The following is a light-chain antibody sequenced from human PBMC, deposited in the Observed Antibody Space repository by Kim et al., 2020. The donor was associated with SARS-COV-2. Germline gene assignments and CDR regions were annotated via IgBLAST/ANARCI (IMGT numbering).Light chain of an antibody. CDR1: KLGDKY. CDR3: QAWDSRTL. Sequence: SYELTQPPSVSVSPGQTASITCSGDKLGDKYACWYQQKPGQSPVLVIYQDSKRPSGIPERFFGSNSGNTATLTISGTQAMDEADYYCQAWDSRTLFGGGTKLTVL. CDR2: QDS. V-gene: IGLV3-1*01. J-gene: IGLJ2*01.